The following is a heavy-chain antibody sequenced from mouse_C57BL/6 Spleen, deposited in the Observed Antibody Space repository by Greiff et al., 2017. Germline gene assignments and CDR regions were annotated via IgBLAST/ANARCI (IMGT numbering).Heavy chain of an antibody. V-gene: IGHV1-19*01. Sequence: VQLQQSGPVLVKPGASVKMSCKASGYTFTDYYMNWVKQSHGKSLEWIGVINPYNGGTSYNQKFKGKATLTVDKSSSTAYMELNSLTSEDSAVYYCARREDYSNYVRAMDYWGQGTSVTVSS. CDR2: INPYNGGT. CDR3: ARREDYSNYVRAMDY. CDR1: GYTFTDYY. D-gene: IGHD2-5*01. J-gene: IGHJ4*01.